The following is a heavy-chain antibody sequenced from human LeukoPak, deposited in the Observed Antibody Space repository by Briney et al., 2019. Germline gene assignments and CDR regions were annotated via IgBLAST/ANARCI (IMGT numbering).Heavy chain of an antibody. CDR2: IIAIFGTA. J-gene: IGHJ5*02. D-gene: IGHD3-16*02. CDR1: GGTFSSYV. CDR3: AKDGGYYDYVWGSYRSGWFDP. Sequence: GASVKVSCKTSGGTFSSYVISWVRQAPGQGLEWMGGIIAIFGTANYAQKFQGRVTITADKSTSTAYMELSSLRSEDTAVYYCAKDGGYYDYVWGSYRSGWFDPWGQGTLVTVSS. V-gene: IGHV1-69*06.